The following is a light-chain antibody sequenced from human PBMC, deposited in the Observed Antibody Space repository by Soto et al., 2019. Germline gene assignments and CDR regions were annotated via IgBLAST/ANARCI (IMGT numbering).Light chain of an antibody. CDR3: QSYDNSPSTYV. Sequence: QSVLTQPASVSGSPGQSITISCTGTASDVGAYNYVSWYQQHPGKVPKLVIYEVSDRPSGVSNRFSGSKSGNTASLTISGLQAEDEADYYCQSYDNSPSTYVFGTGTKLTVL. CDR2: EVS. CDR1: ASDVGAYNY. J-gene: IGLJ1*01. V-gene: IGLV2-14*01.